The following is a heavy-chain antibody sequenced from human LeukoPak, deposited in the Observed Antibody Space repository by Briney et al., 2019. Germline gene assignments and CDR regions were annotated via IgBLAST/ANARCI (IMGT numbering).Heavy chain of an antibody. CDR1: GGTFSSYA. D-gene: IGHD3-22*01. V-gene: IGHV1-69*13. CDR2: IIPIVGTT. J-gene: IGHJ4*02. CDR3: ARGGYYYDSSGYSHLPDY. Sequence: SVTVSCTASGGTFSSYAFSWVRQAPGQGLEWMGGIIPIVGTTNYAQMFQGRVTITADESTSTAYMELSSLRSEDTAVYYCARGGYYYDSSGYSHLPDYWGQGTLVTVSA.